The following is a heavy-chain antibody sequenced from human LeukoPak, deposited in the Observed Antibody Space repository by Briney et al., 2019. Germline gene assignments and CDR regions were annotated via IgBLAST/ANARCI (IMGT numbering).Heavy chain of an antibody. CDR3: AKGIVATLYYYYYMDV. V-gene: IGHV3-23*01. J-gene: IGHJ6*03. Sequence: GGSLRLSCAASGFTFSRYWMSWVRQAPGKGLEWVSAISGSGGSTYYADSVKGRFTISRDNSKNTLYLQMNSLRAEDTAVYYCAKGIVATLYYYYYMDVWGKGTTVTISS. CDR2: ISGSGGST. CDR1: GFTFSRYW. D-gene: IGHD5-12*01.